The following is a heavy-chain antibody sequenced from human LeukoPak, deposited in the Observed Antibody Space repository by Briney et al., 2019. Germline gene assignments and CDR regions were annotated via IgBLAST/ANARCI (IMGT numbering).Heavy chain of an antibody. V-gene: IGHV3-7*01. J-gene: IGHJ6*02. CDR3: ARDRGWNYEGFYYYYGMDV. CDR2: IKQDGSEK. Sequence: GGSLRLSCAASGFTFSSYWMSWVRQAPGKGLEWVANIKQDGSEKYYVDSVKGRFTISRDNAKNSLYLQMNSLRAEDTAVYYCARDRGWNYEGFYYYYGMDVWGQGTTVTVSS. CDR1: GFTFSSYW. D-gene: IGHD1-7*01.